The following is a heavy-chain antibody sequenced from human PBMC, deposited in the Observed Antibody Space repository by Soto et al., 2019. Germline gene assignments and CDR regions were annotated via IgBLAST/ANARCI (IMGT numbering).Heavy chain of an antibody. CDR2: INPNSGGT. CDR3: ARGLVAATRYHYCGMDV. D-gene: IGHD1-26*01. Sequence: ASVKVSCKASGYTFNGYYVHWVRQAAGQGLEWMGWINPNSGGTNSAQKFQGWVTMTRDTSISTAYLELSRLRSDDTAVYYCARGLVAATRYHYCGMDVWGQGTTVTV. J-gene: IGHJ6*02. V-gene: IGHV1-2*04. CDR1: GYTFNGYY.